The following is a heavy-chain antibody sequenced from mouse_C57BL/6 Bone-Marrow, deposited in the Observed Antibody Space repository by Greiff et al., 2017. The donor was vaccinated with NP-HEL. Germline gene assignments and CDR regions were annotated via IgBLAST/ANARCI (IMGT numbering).Heavy chain of an antibody. CDR1: GYTFTSYW. CDR3: ARGLLWLRRRYYYAMDY. Sequence: QVQLQQPGAELVKPGASVKLSCKASGYTFTSYWMHWVKQRPGQGLEWIGMIHPNSGSTNYNEKFKSKATLTDDNSSSTAYMQLSSLTSEDSAVYYCARGLLWLRRRYYYAMDYRGQGTSVTVSS. J-gene: IGHJ4*01. D-gene: IGHD2-2*01. V-gene: IGHV1-64*01. CDR2: IHPNSGST.